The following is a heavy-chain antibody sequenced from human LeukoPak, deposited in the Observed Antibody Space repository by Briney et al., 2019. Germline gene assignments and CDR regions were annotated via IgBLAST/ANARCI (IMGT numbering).Heavy chain of an antibody. J-gene: IGHJ4*02. CDR2: INWNGGST. CDR1: GFTFDDYG. V-gene: IGHV3-20*04. D-gene: IGHD3-16*01. Sequence: LTGGSLRLSCAASGFTFDDYGMSWVRQAPGKGLEWVSGINWNGGSTGYADSVKGRFTISRDNSKNTLYLQMNSLRADDTAVYYCAKDTPLCYFDYWGQGTLVTVSS. CDR3: AKDTPLCYFDY.